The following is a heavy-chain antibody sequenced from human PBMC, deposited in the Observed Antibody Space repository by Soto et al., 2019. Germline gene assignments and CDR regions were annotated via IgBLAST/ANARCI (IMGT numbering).Heavy chain of an antibody. CDR3: ARWPQTRGTDDPYAVDV. Sequence: QVQLVQSGTEVKKPGSSVKVSCKASGGTFSSSGFSWVRQAPGQGLEWMGIIVPSLDTTKQAQKFQARVTITADQFTSTAYMELSSLRSEDTAVYYCARWPQTRGTDDPYAVDVWGQGTRVIVSS. CDR2: IVPSLDTT. CDR1: GGTFSSSG. D-gene: IGHD2-8*01. J-gene: IGHJ6*02. V-gene: IGHV1-69*09.